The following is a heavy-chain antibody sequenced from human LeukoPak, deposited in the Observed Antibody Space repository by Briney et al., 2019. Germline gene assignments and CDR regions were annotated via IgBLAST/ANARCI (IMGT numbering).Heavy chain of an antibody. CDR3: ARGAWGAGNYYMDV. Sequence: ASVKVSCKASGYTFTGYYMHWVRQAPGQGLEWMGWINPNSGGTNYAQKFQGRVTITADKSTSTAYMELSSPRSEDTAVYYCARGAWGAGNYYMDVWGKGTTVTVSS. V-gene: IGHV1-2*02. CDR1: GYTFTGYY. CDR2: INPNSGGT. D-gene: IGHD1-14*01. J-gene: IGHJ6*03.